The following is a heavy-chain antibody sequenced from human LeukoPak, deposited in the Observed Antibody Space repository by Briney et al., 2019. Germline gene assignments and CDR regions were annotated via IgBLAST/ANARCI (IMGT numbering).Heavy chain of an antibody. D-gene: IGHD7-27*01. CDR2: IYTSGST. Sequence: SETLSLTCTVSGGSISSGSYYWSRIRQPGGKGLEWIGRIYTSGSTNYNPSLKSRVTISVDTSKNQFSLKLSSVTAADTAVYYCAREEANWGCLDYWGQGTLVTVSS. J-gene: IGHJ4*02. V-gene: IGHV4-61*02. CDR1: GGSISSGSYY. CDR3: AREEANWGCLDY.